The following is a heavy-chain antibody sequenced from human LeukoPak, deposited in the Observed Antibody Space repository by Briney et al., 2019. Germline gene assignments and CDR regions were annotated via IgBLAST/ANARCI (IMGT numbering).Heavy chain of an antibody. Sequence: ASVKVSCKASGYTFTGYYIQWVRQAPGQGLEWMGIINPSGGSTSYAQKFQGRVTMTRDMSTSTVYMELSSLRSDDTAVYFCARGNYDTSTDAFDVWGQGTMVTVSS. CDR2: INPSGGST. CDR3: ARGNYDTSTDAFDV. J-gene: IGHJ3*01. V-gene: IGHV1-46*01. D-gene: IGHD3-22*01. CDR1: GYTFTGYY.